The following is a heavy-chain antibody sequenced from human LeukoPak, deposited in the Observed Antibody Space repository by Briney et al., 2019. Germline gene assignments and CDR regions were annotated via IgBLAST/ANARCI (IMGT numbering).Heavy chain of an antibody. V-gene: IGHV3-74*01. CDR1: GFTFSSYW. Sequence: PGGSLRLSCAASGFTFSSYWMHWVRQAPGKGLVWVSRINSDGSSTSYADSVKGRSTISRDNAKNTLYLQMNSLRAEDTAVYYCARERIAAHNWFDPWGQGTLVTVSS. J-gene: IGHJ5*02. D-gene: IGHD6-6*01. CDR2: INSDGSST. CDR3: ARERIAAHNWFDP.